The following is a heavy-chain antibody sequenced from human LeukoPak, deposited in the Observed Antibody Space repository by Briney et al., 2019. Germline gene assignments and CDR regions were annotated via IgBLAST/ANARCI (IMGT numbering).Heavy chain of an antibody. CDR3: ARGTTYYGMDV. V-gene: IGHV1-8*01. Sequence: ASVTVSCKASGYTFTSYDINWVRQAPGQGLEWMGWMNPNSGNTGYAQKFQGRVTMTRNTSISTAYMELSSLRSEDTAVYYCARGTTYYGMDVWGQGTTVTVSS. CDR2: MNPNSGNT. D-gene: IGHD1-1*01. CDR1: GYTFTSYD. J-gene: IGHJ6*02.